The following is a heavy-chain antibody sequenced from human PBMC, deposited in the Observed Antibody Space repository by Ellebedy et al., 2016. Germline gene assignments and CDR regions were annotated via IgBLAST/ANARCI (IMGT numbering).Heavy chain of an antibody. CDR1: GFTVSSNY. CDR2: IYSGGST. CDR3: ARVNNWNYGTYYFDY. D-gene: IGHD1-7*01. Sequence: GGSLRLSXAASGFTVSSNYMSWVRQAPGKGLEWVSVIYSGGSTYYADSVKGRFTISRDNSKNTLYLQMNNLRAEDTAVYYCARVNNWNYGTYYFDYWGQGTLVTVSS. J-gene: IGHJ4*02. V-gene: IGHV3-53*01.